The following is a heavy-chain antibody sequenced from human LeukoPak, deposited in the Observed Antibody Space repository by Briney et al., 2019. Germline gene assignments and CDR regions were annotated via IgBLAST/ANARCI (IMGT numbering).Heavy chain of an antibody. Sequence: ASVKVSCKTSGFTLTDYYMHWVRQAPGQGLEWIGWIYPDTGVTAYAQKFQGRVTMTRDTSISTLYMELSSLISDDTAMYFCAREYGGTDYWGQGTLVTVSS. CDR3: AREYGGTDY. D-gene: IGHD4-23*01. V-gene: IGHV1-2*02. CDR2: IYPDTGVT. J-gene: IGHJ4*02. CDR1: GFTLTDYY.